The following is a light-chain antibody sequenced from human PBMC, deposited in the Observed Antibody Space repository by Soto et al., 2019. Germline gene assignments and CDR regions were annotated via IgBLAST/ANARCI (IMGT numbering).Light chain of an antibody. V-gene: IGKV3-15*01. CDR1: QSVSSK. Sequence: EIVMTQSPATLSVSPGEGATLSCRASQSVSSKLAWYQQKPGQAPRLLIYGASTRATGIPARFSGSGSGTDFTLTISRLEPEDFAVYYCQQYGSSTGTFGQGTKVDIK. CDR2: GAS. CDR3: QQYGSSTGT. J-gene: IGKJ1*01.